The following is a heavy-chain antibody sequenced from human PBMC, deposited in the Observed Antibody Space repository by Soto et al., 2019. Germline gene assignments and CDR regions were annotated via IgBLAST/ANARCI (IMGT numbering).Heavy chain of an antibody. Sequence: QVQLQESGPRLVEASQTLSLTCTVSNASITSSGYYWSWVRQRPGKRLEWIGYIYHSGSTFYSPSLQSRLTMSVDTSKNQFSLTLRSVTAADTAVYHCARMSGTYYVPDYWGQGTLVTVSS. CDR1: NASITSSGYY. J-gene: IGHJ4*02. CDR2: IYHSGST. CDR3: ARMSGTYYVPDY. D-gene: IGHD1-26*01. V-gene: IGHV4-31*03.